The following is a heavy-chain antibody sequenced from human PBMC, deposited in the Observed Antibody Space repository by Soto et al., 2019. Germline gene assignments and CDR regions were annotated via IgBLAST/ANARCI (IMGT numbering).Heavy chain of an antibody. V-gene: IGHV4-61*01. J-gene: IGHJ3*02. CDR3: ARDGYDFWSGYYSSGAFDI. Sequence: SSETQSLTCTVSGGSVSSGRCYWSWIRQPPGKGLEWIGYIYYSGSTNYKPSLKSRVTISVDTSKNQFSLKLSSVTAADTAVYYCARDGYDFWSGYYSSGAFDIWGQGTMVTVSS. CDR2: IYYSGST. D-gene: IGHD3-3*01. CDR1: GGSVSSGRCY.